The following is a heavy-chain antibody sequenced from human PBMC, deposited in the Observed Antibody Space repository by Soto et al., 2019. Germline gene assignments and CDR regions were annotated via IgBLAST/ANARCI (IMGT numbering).Heavy chain of an antibody. D-gene: IGHD6-13*01. J-gene: IGHJ6*02. CDR3: ARDNSEISRRSWYSDYYYGMDV. Sequence: SVKVSCKASGGTFSSYAIIWVRQAPGKGQEWIGGIIPIFGTANYAQKFQGRVTITADESTSTAYMELSSLRSEDTAVYYCARDNSEISRRSWYSDYYYGMDVWGQGTTVTVSS. CDR1: GGTFSSYA. CDR2: IIPIFGTA. V-gene: IGHV1-69*13.